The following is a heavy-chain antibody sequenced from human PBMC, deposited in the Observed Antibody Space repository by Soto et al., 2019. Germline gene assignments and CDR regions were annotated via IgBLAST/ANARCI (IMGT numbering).Heavy chain of an antibody. Sequence: QVQLQQWGAGLLKPSETLSLTCAVYGGSFSGYYWSWIRQPPGKGLEWIGEINHSGSTNYNPSLKSRFTISVDTSKNQFSLKLSSVTAADTAVYYCARAYDYVWGSYRSTFDYWGQGTLVTVSS. CDR2: INHSGST. D-gene: IGHD3-16*02. V-gene: IGHV4-34*01. CDR1: GGSFSGYY. J-gene: IGHJ4*02. CDR3: ARAYDYVWGSYRSTFDY.